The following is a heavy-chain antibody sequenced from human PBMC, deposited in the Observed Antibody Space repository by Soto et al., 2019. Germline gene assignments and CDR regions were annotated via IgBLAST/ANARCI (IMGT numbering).Heavy chain of an antibody. V-gene: IGHV1-18*04. Sequence: ASVKVSCKAPGYTFTSYAISWPRQAPGQGLELMGWISAYNGNTNYAQKLQGRPTMTTDTSTRRACMELRRMRSDDTAVYYCARGVFGDTGFDPVGQGTRVTVS. CDR1: GYTFTSYA. J-gene: IGHJ5*02. CDR2: ISAYNGNT. CDR3: ARGVFGDTGFDP. D-gene: IGHD2-21*01.